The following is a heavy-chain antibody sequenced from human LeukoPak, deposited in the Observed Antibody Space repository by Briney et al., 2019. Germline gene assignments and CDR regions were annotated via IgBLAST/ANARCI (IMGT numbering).Heavy chain of an antibody. V-gene: IGHV4-59*01. CDR3: ASSSEHTAVADS. CDR1: GDSISSNY. Sequence: SETLSLTCNVSGDSISSNYWSWIRQPPGKGLEWIGDIYYSGNTNYNPSLKSRVTMSVDTSKNQFSLKLSSVTAADTAVYYCASSSEHTAVADSWGQGTLVTVSS. D-gene: IGHD6-19*01. CDR2: IYYSGNT. J-gene: IGHJ4*02.